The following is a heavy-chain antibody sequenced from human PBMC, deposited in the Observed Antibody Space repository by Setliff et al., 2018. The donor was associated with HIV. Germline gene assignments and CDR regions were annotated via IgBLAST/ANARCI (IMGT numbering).Heavy chain of an antibody. CDR1: RGTFSSYA. Sequence: ASVKVSCKTSRGTFSSYAVSWVRQGPGQGLEWMGGIIPVFGTTKYAQKFQGRVIITADESSTTAYMELSGLRPDDTAVYYCAREGNSGHGGQIEFDYWGQGTLVTVSS. CDR2: IIPVFGTT. J-gene: IGHJ4*02. D-gene: IGHD1-26*01. V-gene: IGHV1-69*13. CDR3: AREGNSGHGGQIEFDY.